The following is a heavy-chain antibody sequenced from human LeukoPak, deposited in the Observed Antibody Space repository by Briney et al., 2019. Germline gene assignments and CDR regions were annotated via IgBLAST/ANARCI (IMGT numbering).Heavy chain of an antibody. J-gene: IGHJ4*02. V-gene: IGHV3-21*01. Sequence: PGGSLRLSCAASGFTFSSYSMNWVRQAPGKGLEWVSSISSSSSYIYYADSVKGRFTISRDNAKNSLYLQMNSLRAEDTAVYYCARDGDHVEQQRGFDYWGQGTLVTVSS. D-gene: IGHD6-13*01. CDR3: ARDGDHVEQQRGFDY. CDR1: GFTFSSYS. CDR2: ISSSSSYI.